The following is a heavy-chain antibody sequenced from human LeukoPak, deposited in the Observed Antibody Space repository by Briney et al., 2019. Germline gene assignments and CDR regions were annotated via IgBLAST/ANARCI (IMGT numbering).Heavy chain of an antibody. CDR3: ASDVPGIAVAGPVDY. CDR2: IIPILGIA. V-gene: IGHV1-69*04. Sequence: SVKVSCKASGGTFSSYAISWVRQAPGQGLEWMGRIIPILGIANYAQKFQGRVTITVDKSTSTAYMELSSLRSEDTAVYYCASDVPGIAVAGPVDYWGQGTLVTVSS. CDR1: GGTFSSYA. D-gene: IGHD6-19*01. J-gene: IGHJ4*02.